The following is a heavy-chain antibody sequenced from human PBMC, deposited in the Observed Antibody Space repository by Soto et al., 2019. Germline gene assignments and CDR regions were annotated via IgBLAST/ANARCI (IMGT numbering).Heavy chain of an antibody. CDR3: ARKDKSGYFNWFDP. CDR2: IFPSDSDT. Sequence: PGESLKISCRTPGYRFTSYWIAWVLQMPGKGLEWMGIIFPSDSDTRYSPSFQGQVTISADRSTSTVFLQWASLKASDTAVYCCARKDKSGYFNWFDPWGQGTLVTVSS. D-gene: IGHD3-22*01. CDR1: GYRFTSYW. J-gene: IGHJ5*02. V-gene: IGHV5-51*01.